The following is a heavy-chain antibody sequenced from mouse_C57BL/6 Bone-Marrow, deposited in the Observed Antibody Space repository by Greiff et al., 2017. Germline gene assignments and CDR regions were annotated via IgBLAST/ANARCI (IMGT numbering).Heavy chain of an antibody. CDR2: ISDGGSYT. Sequence: EVQLVESGGGLVKPGGSLKLSCAASGFTFSSYAMSWVRQTPETRLEWVATISDGGSYTYYPDNVKGRFTISRDNAKNNLYLQMSHLKSEDTAMYYCAMIHLDYWGQGTTLTVSS. V-gene: IGHV5-4*01. CDR3: AMIHLDY. CDR1: GFTFSSYA. J-gene: IGHJ2*01.